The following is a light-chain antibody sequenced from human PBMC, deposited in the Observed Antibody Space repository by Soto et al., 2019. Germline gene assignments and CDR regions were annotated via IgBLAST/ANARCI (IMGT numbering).Light chain of an antibody. CDR3: CSYTGRVV. V-gene: IGLV2-11*01. CDR1: SSDIGGSNF. J-gene: IGLJ2*01. Sequence: QSALPQPRSVSGSPGQSVTIPCTGTSSDIGGSNFVSWYQQHPGKAPKLMIYDVTKRPSGVPDRFSGSKSGNTASLTISGLQADDEADYYCCSYTGRVVFGGGTKLTVL. CDR2: DVT.